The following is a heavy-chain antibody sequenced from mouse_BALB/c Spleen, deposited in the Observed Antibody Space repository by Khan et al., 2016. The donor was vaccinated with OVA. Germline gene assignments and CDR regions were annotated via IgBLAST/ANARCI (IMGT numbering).Heavy chain of an antibody. J-gene: IGHJ2*01. V-gene: IGHV3-2*02. CDR2: ISYSGST. D-gene: IGHD2-4*01. CDR3: ARWDYDAPNY. Sequence: EVQLQESGPGLVKPSQSLPLTCTVTGYSITSDYAWNWIRQFPENKLEWMGFISYSGSTSYNPSLKSRISITRDTSKNQFFLQLNSVTTEDTATYYCARWDYDAPNYWGQGTTLTVSS. CDR1: GYSITSDYA.